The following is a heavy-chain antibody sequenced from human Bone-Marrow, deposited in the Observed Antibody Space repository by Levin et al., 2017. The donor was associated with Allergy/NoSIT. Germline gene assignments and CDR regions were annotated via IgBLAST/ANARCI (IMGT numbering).Heavy chain of an antibody. V-gene: IGHV3-30*02. J-gene: IGHJ4*02. D-gene: IGHD2-8*01. CDR1: GFSFSTSD. Sequence: AGGSLRLSCAASGFSFSTSDIHWVRQAPGKGLEWVALIRSDENTKYYADSVKDRFTVSRDNSRNTLYLQLNSLTVEDTAVYYCTRDWDENGGNLDYWGQGTLVTVSS. CDR3: TRDWDENGGNLDY. CDR2: IRSDENTK.